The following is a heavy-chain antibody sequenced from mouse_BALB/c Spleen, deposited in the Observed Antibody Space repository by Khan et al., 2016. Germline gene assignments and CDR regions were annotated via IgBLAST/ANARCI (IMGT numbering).Heavy chain of an antibody. CDR3: ATSTSGYWYYFDY. CDR1: GYSIPSHYS. V-gene: IGHV3-1*02. Sequence: EVQLQESGPDLVKPSQSLSLTCTVTGYSIPSHYSWHWIRHFPGNKLEWMGYIHYSGSTNYNPSLKSRISITRDTSKNQFFLPLNSVTTEDTASYYWATSTSGYWYYFDYWGQGTTLTVSS. J-gene: IGHJ2*01. CDR2: IHYSGST. D-gene: IGHD3-1*01.